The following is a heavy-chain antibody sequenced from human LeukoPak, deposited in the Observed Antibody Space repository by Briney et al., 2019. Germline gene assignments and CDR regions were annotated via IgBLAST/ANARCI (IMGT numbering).Heavy chain of an antibody. Sequence: SVKVSSKASGFTFTSSAMQWVRQARGQRVEGIGWIVVGSCNKNYAQKFQERVIITRDMTTSTAHMELSSLRSEDTAVYYGAAGDDFWSGSPGPLDYWGQGTLVTVSS. J-gene: IGHJ4*02. D-gene: IGHD3-3*01. CDR1: GFTFTSSA. CDR2: IVVGSCNK. CDR3: AAGDDFWSGSPGPLDY. V-gene: IGHV1-58*02.